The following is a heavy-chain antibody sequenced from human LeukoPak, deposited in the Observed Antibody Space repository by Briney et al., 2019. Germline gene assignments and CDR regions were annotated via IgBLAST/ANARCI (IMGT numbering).Heavy chain of an antibody. V-gene: IGHV4-31*03. D-gene: IGHD3-10*01. CDR3: ARGYAKVAAVRGSVISGAIYFDS. CDR1: GGSISSGSYY. CDR2: INHSGNT. Sequence: SQTLSLTCSVSGGSISSGSYYWSSIRQHPGKGLEWIGEINHSGNTNNSPTLKSRVTMSVDTPKNQFSLNLSSVTAADTAVYYCARGYAKVAAVRGSVISGAIYFDSWGQGALVTVSS. J-gene: IGHJ4*02.